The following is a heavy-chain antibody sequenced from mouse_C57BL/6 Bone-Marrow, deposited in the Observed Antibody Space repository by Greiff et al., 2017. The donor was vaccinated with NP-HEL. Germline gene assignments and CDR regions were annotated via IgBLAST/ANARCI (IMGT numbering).Heavy chain of an antibody. J-gene: IGHJ4*01. D-gene: IGHD6-5*01. CDR3: ARPYDYAAMDY. V-gene: IGHV1-9*01. CDR2: IVHGSVSS. CDR1: GYTFTGYW. Sequence: QVQLQQSGAALMKPGASVKLSCEATGYTFTGYWIGWVKPTPGHGLEWIRVIVHGSVSSNYNEKFKGKATCTADTSSNTAYMQLSSLTTEDSAIYYYARPYDYAAMDYWGQGTSVTVSS.